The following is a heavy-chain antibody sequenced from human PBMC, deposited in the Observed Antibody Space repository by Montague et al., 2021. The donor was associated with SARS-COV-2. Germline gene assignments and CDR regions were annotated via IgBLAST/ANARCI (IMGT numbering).Heavy chain of an antibody. CDR2: SDWGDEK. Sequence: PALVKPTQTLTLTCTLSGFSLSTSGMRASWIRQPPGKALEWLARSDWGDEKFYSTSLKTRLTISKDTSKNQVVLTMTNMDPVDTATYYCARSYYDILTNYYDAFDIWGQGTMVTVSS. J-gene: IGHJ3*02. CDR1: GFSLSTSGMR. D-gene: IGHD3-9*01. CDR3: ARSYYDILTNYYDAFDI. V-gene: IGHV2-70*04.